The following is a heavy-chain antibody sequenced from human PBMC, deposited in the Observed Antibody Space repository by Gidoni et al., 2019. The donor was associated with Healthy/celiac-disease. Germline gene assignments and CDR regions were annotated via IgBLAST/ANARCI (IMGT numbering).Heavy chain of an antibody. V-gene: IGHV4-34*01. CDR3: ARGYSSSWSYGMDV. CDR1: GGSFSGYY. CDR2: INHSGST. D-gene: IGHD6-6*01. J-gene: IGHJ6*02. Sequence: QVQLQQWGAGLLKPSETLSLTCAVYGGSFSGYYWSWIRQPPGKGLEWIGEINHSGSTNYNPSLKSRVTISVDTSKNQFSLKLSSVTAADTAVYYCARGYSSSWSYGMDVWGQGTTVTVSS.